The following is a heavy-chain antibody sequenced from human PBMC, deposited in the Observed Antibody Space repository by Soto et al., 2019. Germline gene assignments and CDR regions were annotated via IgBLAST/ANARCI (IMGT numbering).Heavy chain of an antibody. D-gene: IGHD3-10*01. CDR3: ARGPATMVRGVLAYYFDY. CDR2: IIPIFGTA. V-gene: IGHV1-69*01. J-gene: IGHJ4*02. CDR1: GGTFSSYD. Sequence: QVQLVQSGAEVKKPGSSVKVSCKASGGTFSSYDISWVRQAPGQGLEWMGGIIPIFGTANYAQKFQGRVTITADESTSTAYMELSSLRSEDTAVYYCARGPATMVRGVLAYYFDYWGQGTLVTVSS.